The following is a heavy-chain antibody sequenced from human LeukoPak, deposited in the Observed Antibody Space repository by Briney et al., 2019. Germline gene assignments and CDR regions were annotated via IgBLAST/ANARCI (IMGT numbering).Heavy chain of an antibody. CDR1: GGSVRSGSYY. D-gene: IGHD2-21*01. J-gene: IGHJ4*02. CDR3: ARDNLAYCGDDCSALDY. V-gene: IGHV4-61*01. CDR2: IHYSGST. Sequence: PSETLSLTCSVSGGSVRSGSYYWSWVRQSPGKGLEWIGYIHYSGSTNYNPSLKSRVTISLDTPKNQFSLRLTSVTAADTAVYYCARDNLAYCGDDCSALDYWGQGTLVTVSS.